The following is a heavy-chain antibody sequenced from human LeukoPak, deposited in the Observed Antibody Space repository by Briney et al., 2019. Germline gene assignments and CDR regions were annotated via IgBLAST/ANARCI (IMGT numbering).Heavy chain of an antibody. J-gene: IGHJ4*02. CDR3: ARAPEVGYYDILTGYYKGIFFDY. CDR2: ISSSSSTI. V-gene: IGHV3-48*01. CDR1: GFTFSSYS. D-gene: IGHD3-9*01. Sequence: GGSLRLSCAASGFTFSSYSMNWVRQAPGKGLEWVSYISSSSSTIYYADSVKGRFTISRDNAKNSLYLQMNSLRAEDTAVYYCARAPEVGYYDILTGYYKGIFFDYWGQGTLVTVSS.